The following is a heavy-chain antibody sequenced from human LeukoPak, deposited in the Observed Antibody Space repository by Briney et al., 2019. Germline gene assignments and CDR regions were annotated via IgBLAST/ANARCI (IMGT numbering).Heavy chain of an antibody. V-gene: IGHV3-7*01. CDR3: ARWLELMRNFDW. D-gene: IGHD5-24*01. J-gene: IGHJ4*02. CDR1: GLTFSDYW. Sequence: LPGGSLRLSCVGSGLTFSDYWMSWVRQAPGKGLEWVANIKQDGSEKDYVDALKGRFTISRDNAKNSLYLQMNSLRAEDTAVYYCARWLELMRNFDWWGQGTLVTVSS. CDR2: IKQDGSEK.